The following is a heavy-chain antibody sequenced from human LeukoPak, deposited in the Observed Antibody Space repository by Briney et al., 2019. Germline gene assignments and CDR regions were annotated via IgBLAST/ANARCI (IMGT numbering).Heavy chain of an antibody. CDR1: GFTVSSNY. CDR3: AGLTYYYYMDV. CDR2: IYSGGST. J-gene: IGHJ6*03. Sequence: GGSLRLSCAASGFTVSSNYMSWVRQAPGKGLKWVSVIYSGGSTYYADSVKGRFTISRDNSKNTLYLQMNSLRAEDTAVYYCAGLTYYYYMDVWGKGTTVTISS. V-gene: IGHV3-53*01.